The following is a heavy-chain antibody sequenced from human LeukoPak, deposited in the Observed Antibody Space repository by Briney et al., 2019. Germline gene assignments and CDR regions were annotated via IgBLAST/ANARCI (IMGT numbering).Heavy chain of an antibody. Sequence: SETLSLTCAVYGGSFSGYYWSWIRQPPGKGLEWIGEINHSGSTNYNPSLKSRVTISVDTSKNQFSLKLSSVTAADTAVYYCARHARVATHTNHIDYWGQGALVTVST. V-gene: IGHV4-34*01. D-gene: IGHD4-23*01. CDR3: ARHARVATHTNHIDY. CDR1: GGSFSGYY. J-gene: IGHJ4*02. CDR2: INHSGST.